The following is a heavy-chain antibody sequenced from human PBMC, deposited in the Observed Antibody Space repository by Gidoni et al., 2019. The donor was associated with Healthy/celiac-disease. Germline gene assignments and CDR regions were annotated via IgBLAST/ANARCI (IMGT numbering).Heavy chain of an antibody. Sequence: QVQLQQWGAGLLKPSETLSLTCAVYGGSFSGYYWSWIRQPPGKGLEWIGEINHSGSTNYNPSLKSRVTISVDTSKNQFSLKLSSVTAADTAVYYCARGGGGGFWSGYSVDPWGQGTLVTVSS. CDR2: INHSGST. CDR1: GGSFSGYY. J-gene: IGHJ5*02. V-gene: IGHV4-34*01. D-gene: IGHD3-3*01. CDR3: ARGGGGGFWSGYSVDP.